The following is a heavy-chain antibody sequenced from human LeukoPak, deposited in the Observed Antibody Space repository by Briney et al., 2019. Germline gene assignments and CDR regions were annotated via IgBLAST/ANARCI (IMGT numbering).Heavy chain of an antibody. Sequence: SETLSLTCTVSGGSISSGGYYWSWIRQPPGKGLEWIGYIYHSGSTYYNPSLKSRVTISVDRSKNQFSLKLSSVTAADTAVYYCASTIAVAGGFDYWGQGTLVTVSS. V-gene: IGHV4-30-2*01. CDR2: IYHSGST. CDR1: GGSISSGGYY. CDR3: ASTIAVAGGFDY. D-gene: IGHD6-19*01. J-gene: IGHJ4*02.